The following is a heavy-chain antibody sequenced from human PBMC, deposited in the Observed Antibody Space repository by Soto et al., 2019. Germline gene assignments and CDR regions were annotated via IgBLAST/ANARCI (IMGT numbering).Heavy chain of an antibody. CDR3: AREATRNYYYYGMDV. J-gene: IGHJ6*02. Sequence: QVQLVQSGAEVKKPGSSVKVACKASGGTFSSYAISWVRQAPGQGLEWMGGIIPICGTANYAQKFQGRVTITADEYTSTAYMELSSLRSEDTAVYYCAREATRNYYYYGMDVWGQGATVTVSS. CDR1: GGTFSSYA. D-gene: IGHD1-1*01. CDR2: IIPICGTA. V-gene: IGHV1-69*01.